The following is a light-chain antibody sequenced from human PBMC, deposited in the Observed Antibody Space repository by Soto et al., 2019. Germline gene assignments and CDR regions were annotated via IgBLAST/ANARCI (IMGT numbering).Light chain of an antibody. Sequence: QSVLTQSSSASASLGSSVKLTCTLSSGHSSYIIAWHQQQPGKAPRYLMKLEGSGSYNKGSGVPDRFSGSSSGADRYLTISNLQFEDEADYYCETWDSLGVFGGGTKRPS. J-gene: IGLJ2*01. CDR2: LEGSGSY. CDR1: SGHSSYI. CDR3: ETWDSLGV. V-gene: IGLV4-60*02.